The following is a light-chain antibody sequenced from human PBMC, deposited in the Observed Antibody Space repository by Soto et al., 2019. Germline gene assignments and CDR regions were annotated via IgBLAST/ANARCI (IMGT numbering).Light chain of an antibody. J-gene: IGLJ2*01. V-gene: IGLV2-14*01. CDR3: ASYTSSSTSVI. CDR2: EVS. Sequence: QSALTQPASVSGSPGQSITISCTGTSSDVGGYKYVSWYQQHPDKAPKLIIFEVSNRPSGISSRFSGSKSGNTASLTISGLQAEDEADYYCASYTSSSTSVIFXRGT. CDR1: SSDVGGYKY.